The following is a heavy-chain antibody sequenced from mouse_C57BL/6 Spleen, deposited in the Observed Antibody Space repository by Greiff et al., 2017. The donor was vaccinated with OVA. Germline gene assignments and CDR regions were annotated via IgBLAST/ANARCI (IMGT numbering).Heavy chain of an antibody. CDR3: ARHGYDGRFAY. V-gene: IGHV14-2*01. CDR1: GFNIKDYY. J-gene: IGHJ3*01. D-gene: IGHD2-2*01. Sequence: EVKLQESGAELVKPGASVKLSCTASGFNIKDYYMHWVKQRTEQGLEWIGRIDPEDGETKYAPKFQGKATITADTSSNTANLQLSSLTSEDTAVYYCARHGYDGRFAYWGQGTLVTVSA. CDR2: IDPEDGET.